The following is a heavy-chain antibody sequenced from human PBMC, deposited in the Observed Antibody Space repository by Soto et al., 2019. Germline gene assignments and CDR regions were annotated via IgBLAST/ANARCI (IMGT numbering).Heavy chain of an antibody. CDR1: GGSVSSGDYY. CDR3: SRKSGSAYYFVF. V-gene: IGHV4-30-4*01. J-gene: IGHJ4*02. CDR2: IYHSGST. D-gene: IGHD3-16*01. Sequence: SETLSLTCAVSGGSVSSGDYYWTWILQPPGKGLEWIGYIYHSGSTYYNPSLKSRLTISLDTSKNQFSLKLSSVNAADTAVYYCSRKSGSAYYFVFWGQGTLVTISS.